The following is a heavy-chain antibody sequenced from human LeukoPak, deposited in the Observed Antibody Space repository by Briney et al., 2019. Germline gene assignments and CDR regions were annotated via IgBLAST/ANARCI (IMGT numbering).Heavy chain of an antibody. J-gene: IGHJ6*02. D-gene: IGHD1-26*01. CDR3: ARDLTSGSYFGDYYYGMDV. CDR1: GFTFSSYA. CDR2: ISYDGSNK. Sequence: GGSLRLSCAASGFTFSSYAMHWVRQAPGKGLEWVAVISYDGSNKYYADSVKGRFTISRDNSKNTLYLQMNSLRAEDTAVYYCARDLTSGSYFGDYYYGMDVWGQGTTVTVSS. V-gene: IGHV3-30-3*01.